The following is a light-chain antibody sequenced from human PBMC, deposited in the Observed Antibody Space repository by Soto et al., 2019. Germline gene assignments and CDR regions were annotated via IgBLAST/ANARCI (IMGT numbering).Light chain of an antibody. CDR1: QSVSRY. CDR3: QQYGSSPLT. Sequence: EIALTQSPATLSLSPVPRATLSCRASQSVSRYLAWYQQKPGQAPRLLIYDASSWATGIPDRFSGSGSGTDFTLTISRLEPEDFAVYYCQQYGSSPLTFGGGTKVDTK. J-gene: IGKJ4*01. V-gene: IGKV3-20*01. CDR2: DAS.